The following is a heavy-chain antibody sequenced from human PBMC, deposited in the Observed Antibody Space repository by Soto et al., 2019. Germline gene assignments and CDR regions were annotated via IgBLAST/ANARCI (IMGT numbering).Heavy chain of an antibody. D-gene: IGHD2-15*01. Sequence: PGGSLRLSCAVSGFTFGDSYMSWIRQAPGKGLEWLSYITPGSRYPAYADSVKGRFTISRDNAKRSLYLQMMSLTAEHTAIYYCVRGGGGGLFDPWGQGTMVTVSS. V-gene: IGHV3-11*06. CDR2: ITPGSRYP. J-gene: IGHJ5*02. CDR1: GFTFGDSY. CDR3: VRGGGGGLFDP.